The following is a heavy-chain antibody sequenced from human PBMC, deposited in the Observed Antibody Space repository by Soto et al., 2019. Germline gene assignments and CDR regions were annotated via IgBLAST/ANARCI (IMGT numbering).Heavy chain of an antibody. CDR2: TYYRSKWYN. CDR3: ARDQGYFWSGYPDYYYYGMDV. V-gene: IGHV6-1*01. CDR1: GDSVSSSSAA. J-gene: IGHJ6*02. D-gene: IGHD3-3*01. Sequence: SQTLSLTCAISGDSVSSSSAAWNWIRQSPSRGFEWLGRTYYRSKWYNDFAVSVKSRITINPDTSKNQFSLQLNSVTAEDTAMYYCARDQGYFWSGYPDYYYYGMDVWGRGTTVTVS.